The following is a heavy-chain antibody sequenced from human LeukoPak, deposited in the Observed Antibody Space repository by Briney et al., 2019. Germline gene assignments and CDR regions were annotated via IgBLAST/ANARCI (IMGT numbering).Heavy chain of an antibody. CDR2: ISGSGGST. CDR3: AKGPPSGSYGGGMDV. CDR1: GFTFSSYA. Sequence: GGSLRLSCAASGFTFSSYAMSWVRQVPGKGLEWVSAISGSGGSTYYADSVKGRITISRDNSKNTLYLQMNSLRAEDTAVYYCAKGPPSGSYGGGMDVWGQGTTVTVSS. D-gene: IGHD1-26*01. J-gene: IGHJ6*02. V-gene: IGHV3-23*01.